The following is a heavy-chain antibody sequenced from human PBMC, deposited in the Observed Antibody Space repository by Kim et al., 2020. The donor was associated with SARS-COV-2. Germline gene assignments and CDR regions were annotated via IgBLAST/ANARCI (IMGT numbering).Heavy chain of an antibody. CDR3: ARDRFGELSHTHTYWYYGLDV. CDR1: GFSFSDYY. Sequence: GGSLRLSCAAPGFSFSDYYMNWIRQAPGKGLEWVSDITTGSTYTQYADSVKGRFTISRDDAKNSLYLQMNSLRAEDTATYYCARDRFGELSHTHTYWYYGLDVWGKVTTVTVSS. V-gene: IGHV3-11*06. J-gene: IGHJ6*04. CDR2: ITTGSTYT. D-gene: IGHD3-10*01.